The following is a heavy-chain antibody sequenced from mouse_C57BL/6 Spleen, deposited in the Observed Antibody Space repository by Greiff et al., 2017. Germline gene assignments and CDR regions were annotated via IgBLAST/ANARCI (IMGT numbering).Heavy chain of an antibody. D-gene: IGHD4-1*01. CDR1: GYTFTDYN. CDR3: ARSNWDEYYYAMDY. CDR2: INPNNGGT. Sequence: EVQLQQSGPELVKPGASVKIPCKASGYTFTDYNMDWVKQSHGKSLEWIGDINPNNGGTIYNQKFKGKATLTVDKSASTAYMELRSLTSEDTAVYYCARSNWDEYYYAMDYWGQGTSVTVSS. J-gene: IGHJ4*01. V-gene: IGHV1-18*01.